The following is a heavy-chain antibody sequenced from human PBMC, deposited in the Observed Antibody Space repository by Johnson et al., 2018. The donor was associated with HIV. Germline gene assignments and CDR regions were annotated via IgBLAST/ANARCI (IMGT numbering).Heavy chain of an antibody. CDR2: ISYDGSNK. CDR1: GFTFSSYA. V-gene: IGHV3-30*04. Sequence: QVQLVESGGGVVQPGRSLRLSCAASGFTFSSYAMHWVRQAPGKGLEWVAVISYDGSNKYYADSVKGRFTISRDNSKNTLYLQMNSLRAEDTAVYYCARGGVGRYASSASPQRAFDIWGQGTMVTVSS. D-gene: IGHD3-22*01. J-gene: IGHJ3*02. CDR3: ARGGVGRYASSASPQRAFDI.